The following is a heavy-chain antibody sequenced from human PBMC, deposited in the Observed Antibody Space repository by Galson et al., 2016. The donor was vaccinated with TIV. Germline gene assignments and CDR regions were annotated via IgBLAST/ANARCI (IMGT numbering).Heavy chain of an antibody. J-gene: IGHJ3*01. CDR2: IVPIFRTP. CDR3: AREMYFYDSSRKGDAFDV. CDR1: EDTFSNHA. D-gene: IGHD3-22*01. Sequence: SVKVSCKASEDTFSNHAISWARQAPGQGLEWMGRIVPIFRTPTYAQKFQGRVTPTADESTSTAYMELSNLRSEDTAVYCCAREMYFYDSSRKGDAFDVWGQGSMVTVSS. V-gene: IGHV1-69*13.